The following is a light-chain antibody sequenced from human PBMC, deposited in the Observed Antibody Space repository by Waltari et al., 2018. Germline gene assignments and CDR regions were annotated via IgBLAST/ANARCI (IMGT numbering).Light chain of an antibody. J-gene: IGLJ3*02. Sequence: QSVLTQPPSASGTPGQRVTISCSGSSSNIGSNFVYWYQQLPGTAPKLLIYRNKQRPEGVPDRFVGSKSGTSASLAISGLRSEDEADYYCAPWDDSLSGPWVFGGGTKLTVL. CDR1: SSNIGSNF. V-gene: IGLV1-47*01. CDR3: APWDDSLSGPWV. CDR2: RNK.